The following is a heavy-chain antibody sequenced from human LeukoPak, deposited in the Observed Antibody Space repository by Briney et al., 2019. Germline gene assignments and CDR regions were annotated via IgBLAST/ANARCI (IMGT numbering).Heavy chain of an antibody. Sequence: SETLSLTCAVYGGSFSGYYWSWIRQPPGKGLEWIGEINHSGSTNYNPSLKSRVTISVDTSKNQFSLKLSSVTAADTAVYYCAREREDTAMVFDYWGQGTLVTVSS. V-gene: IGHV4-34*01. J-gene: IGHJ4*02. CDR2: INHSGST. CDR3: AREREDTAMVFDY. D-gene: IGHD5-18*01. CDR1: GGSFSGYY.